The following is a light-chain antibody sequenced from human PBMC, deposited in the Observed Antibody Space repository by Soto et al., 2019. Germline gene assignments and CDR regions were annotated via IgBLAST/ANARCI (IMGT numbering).Light chain of an antibody. Sequence: EIVLTQSPGTLSLSPGGRATLSCRASQSVSSSSLSWYQQKPGQAPRLLIYDTSSRATDIPDRFSGSGSGTDFTFTISRLEPEDFTVYYCQHYGTSMWTSGQGTKVDIK. J-gene: IGKJ1*01. CDR3: QHYGTSMWT. V-gene: IGKV3-20*01. CDR2: DTS. CDR1: QSVSSSS.